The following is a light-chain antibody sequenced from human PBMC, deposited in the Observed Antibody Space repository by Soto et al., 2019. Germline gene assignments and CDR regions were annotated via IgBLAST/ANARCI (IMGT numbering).Light chain of an antibody. Sequence: DIQMTQSPSTLSASVGDRVIITCRASQSITTWLAWYQQKPGKAPKLLIYKASTLESGVQSRFSGSGSGTEFTLTISSLQPDDFATYYCQQYDGNWWTFGQGTKVEIK. CDR3: QQYDGNWWT. CDR2: KAS. V-gene: IGKV1-5*03. CDR1: QSITTW. J-gene: IGKJ1*01.